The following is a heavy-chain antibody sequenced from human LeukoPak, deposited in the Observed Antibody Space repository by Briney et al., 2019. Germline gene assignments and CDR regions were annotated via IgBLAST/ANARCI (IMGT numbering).Heavy chain of an antibody. CDR1: GFMLSNSV. CDR3: AKGGTGSYYSDS. V-gene: IGHV3-23*01. Sequence: GGSLRLSCAVAGFMLSNSVMYLVRQAPGEGLEWVSVISASGGTTDYADSVKGRFTISRDNSKNMLYLQMNSLRAADTALYYCAKGGTGSYYSDSWGQGTLVTVSS. J-gene: IGHJ4*02. CDR2: ISASGGTT. D-gene: IGHD3-10*01.